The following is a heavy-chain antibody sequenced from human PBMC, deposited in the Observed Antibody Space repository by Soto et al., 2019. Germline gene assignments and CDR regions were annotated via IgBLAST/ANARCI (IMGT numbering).Heavy chain of an antibody. Sequence: EVQLLESGGGLVQPGGSLRLSCAASGFTFSSYAMSWVRQAPGKGLEWVSAISGSGGSTYYADSVKGRFTISRDNSKNTLYLQMNSLRAEDTAVYYCAKVWGCITMIVVVADAFDIWGQGTMVTVSS. D-gene: IGHD3-22*01. CDR2: ISGSGGST. J-gene: IGHJ3*02. V-gene: IGHV3-23*01. CDR3: AKVWGCITMIVVVADAFDI. CDR1: GFTFSSYA.